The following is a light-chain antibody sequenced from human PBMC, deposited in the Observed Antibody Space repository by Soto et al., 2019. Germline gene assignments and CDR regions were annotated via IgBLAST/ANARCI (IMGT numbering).Light chain of an antibody. CDR3: QSFDRSLSGDVV. Sequence: QSVLTQPPSVSGAPGQRVTISCTGSSSNIGAGYDVHWYQHLPGTAPKLLIFGNTNRPSGVPDRFSASKSDTSASLAITGLETEDEDDYFCQSFDRSLSGDVVFGGGTKLTVL. CDR2: GNT. V-gene: IGLV1-40*01. CDR1: SSNIGAGYD. J-gene: IGLJ2*01.